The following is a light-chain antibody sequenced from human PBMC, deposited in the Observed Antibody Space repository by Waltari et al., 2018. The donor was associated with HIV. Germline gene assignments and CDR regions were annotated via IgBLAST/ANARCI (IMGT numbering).Light chain of an antibody. CDR1: RSQFGNNY. CDR2: RNN. J-gene: IGLJ2*01. Sequence: QSVLTQPPSASGAPGPRITIPCSGSRSQFGNNYVHWYQHPPGPAPKLLIYRNNQRASGVPDRFSGSKSGTSASLAISGLRSEDEADYYCVTWADRSSGPVVFGGGTKVTVL. V-gene: IGLV1-47*01. CDR3: VTWADRSSGPVV.